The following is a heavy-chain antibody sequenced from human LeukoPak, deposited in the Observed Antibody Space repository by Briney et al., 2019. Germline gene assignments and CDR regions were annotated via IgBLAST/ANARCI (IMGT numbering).Heavy chain of an antibody. CDR3: AKDYRYGSA. CDR1: RFTFSSYA. Sequence: GGSLRLSCAASRFTFSSYAMSWVRQAPGKGPEWVSAISDSGGSIHYADSVKGRFTISRDNSKNTLYLQMNSLGAEDTALYYCAKDYRYGSAWGPGTLVVVSS. CDR2: ISDSGGSI. V-gene: IGHV3-23*01. J-gene: IGHJ5*02. D-gene: IGHD6-19*01.